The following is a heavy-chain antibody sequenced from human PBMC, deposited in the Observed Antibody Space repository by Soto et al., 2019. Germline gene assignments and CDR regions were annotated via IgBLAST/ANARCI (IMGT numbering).Heavy chain of an antibody. CDR1: GFSLSTSGVG. D-gene: IGHD4-17*01. Sequence: QITLKESGPTLVKPTQTLTLTCSFSGFSLSTSGVGVRWIRQPPGKALEWLALIYWDDDKRYSPSLKSRLTITKDTSKNQVALTMINMDPVDTATYYCEHLVTTHDYFDYWGQGTRVTVSS. J-gene: IGHJ4*02. CDR2: IYWDDDK. CDR3: EHLVTTHDYFDY. V-gene: IGHV2-5*02.